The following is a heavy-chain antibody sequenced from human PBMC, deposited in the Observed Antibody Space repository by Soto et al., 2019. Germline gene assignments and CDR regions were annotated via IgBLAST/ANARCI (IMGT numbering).Heavy chain of an antibody. Sequence: PGGSLRLSCAASGFTFSSYAMSWVRQAPGKGLEWVAVVSHDGRNTHYADSVKGRFTISYDCSKFTVSLEMTSLRAEDTAVFCCGKGGRQWLVTSDFIYWGQGALVTVSS. CDR2: VSHDGRNT. V-gene: IGHV3-30*18. J-gene: IGHJ4*02. CDR3: GKGGRQWLVTSDFIY. D-gene: IGHD6-19*01. CDR1: GFTFSSYA.